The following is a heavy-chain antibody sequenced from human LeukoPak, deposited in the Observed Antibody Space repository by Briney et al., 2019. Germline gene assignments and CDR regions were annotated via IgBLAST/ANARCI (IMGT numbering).Heavy chain of an antibody. D-gene: IGHD6-19*01. V-gene: IGHV4-4*07. CDR3: ARDTSSGWYFSY. Sequence: SETLSLTCTVSGGSISSYYWSWIRQPAGKGLEWIGRVYTSGSTNYNPSLKSRVTMSVDTSKNQFSLKLSSVTAADTAVYYCARDTSSGWYFSYWGQGTLVTVSS. CDR1: GGSISSYY. CDR2: VYTSGST. J-gene: IGHJ4*02.